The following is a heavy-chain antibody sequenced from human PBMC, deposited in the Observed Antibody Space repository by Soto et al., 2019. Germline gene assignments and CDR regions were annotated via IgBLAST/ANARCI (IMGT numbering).Heavy chain of an antibody. CDR1: GFTVSSNY. V-gene: IGHV3-66*01. J-gene: IGHJ1*01. Sequence: EVQLVESGGGLVQPGGSLRLSCAASGFTVSSNYMSWVRQAPGKGLEWVSVIYSGGSTYYADSVKGRFTISRDNSKNTLDHQMNSLRDEDTAVYYCARERIAEAGNPEYSQHWGQGTLVTVSS. CDR3: ARERIAEAGNPEYSQH. D-gene: IGHD6-19*01. CDR2: IYSGGST.